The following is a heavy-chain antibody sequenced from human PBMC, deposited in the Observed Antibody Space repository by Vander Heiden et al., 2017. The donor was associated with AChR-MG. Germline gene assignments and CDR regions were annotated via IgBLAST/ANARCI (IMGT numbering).Heavy chain of an antibody. Sequence: EVQLVESGGGLVQPGGSLRLSCAASGFTFSSYWMTWVGQAPGKGLEWVANIKQDGREKNYVDSVKGRFTISRDNAKNSLYMQMNSLRVEDTAVYYCASGSFLNYWGQGTLVTVSS. CDR3: ASGSFLNY. D-gene: IGHD2-21*01. CDR1: GFTFSSYW. V-gene: IGHV3-7*01. CDR2: IKQDGREK. J-gene: IGHJ4*02.